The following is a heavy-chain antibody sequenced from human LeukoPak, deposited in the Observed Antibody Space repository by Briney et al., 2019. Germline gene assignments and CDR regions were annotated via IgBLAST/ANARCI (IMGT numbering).Heavy chain of an antibody. Sequence: GASVKVSCKASGGTFSSYAISWVRQAPGQGLEWMGRIIPILGIANYAQKFQGRVTITADKSTSTAYMELSSLRSEDTAVYYCARDRREYYYDSSGYQLDWGQRTLVTVSS. J-gene: IGHJ4*02. CDR1: GGTFSSYA. CDR2: IIPILGIA. CDR3: ARDRREYYYDSSGYQLD. V-gene: IGHV1-69*04. D-gene: IGHD3-22*01.